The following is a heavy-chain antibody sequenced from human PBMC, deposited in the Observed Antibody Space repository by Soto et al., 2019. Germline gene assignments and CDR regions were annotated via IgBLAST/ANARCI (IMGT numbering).Heavy chain of an antibody. J-gene: IGHJ5*02. V-gene: IGHV3-49*03. CDR2: IRSKAYGGTT. CDR1: GFTFGDYA. D-gene: IGHD6-19*01. CDR3: TRDIRVDGGWYWGWFDP. Sequence: PGGSLRLSCTASGFTFGDYAMSWFRQAPGKGLEWVGFIRSKAYGGTTEYAASVKGRFTISRDDSKSIAYLQMNSLKTEDTAVYYCTRDIRVDGGWYWGWFDPWGQGTLVTVSS.